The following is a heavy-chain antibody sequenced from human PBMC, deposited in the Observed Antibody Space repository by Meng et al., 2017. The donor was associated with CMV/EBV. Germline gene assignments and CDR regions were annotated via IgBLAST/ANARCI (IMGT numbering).Heavy chain of an antibody. CDR1: GGSISSSSYY. Sequence: GSLRLSCTVSGGSISSSSYYWGWIRQPPGKGLEWIGSIYYSGSTYYNPSLKSRVTISVDTSKNQFSLKLSSVTAADTAVYYCARGDYSNSHDYWGQGTLVTVSS. CDR2: IYYSGST. J-gene: IGHJ4*02. V-gene: IGHV4-39*07. CDR3: ARGDYSNSHDY. D-gene: IGHD4-11*01.